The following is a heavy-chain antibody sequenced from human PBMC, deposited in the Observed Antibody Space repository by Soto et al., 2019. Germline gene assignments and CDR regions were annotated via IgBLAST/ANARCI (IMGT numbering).Heavy chain of an antibody. Sequence: PSETLSLTCTVSGGSISSSSYYWGWIRQPPGKGLEWIGSIYYSGSTYYNPSLKSRVTISVDTSKNQFSLKLSSVTAADTAVYYCLYGDYTPSLPKPLGKNQDWGQGTLVTVSS. CDR2: IYYSGST. V-gene: IGHV4-39*01. J-gene: IGHJ4*02. D-gene: IGHD4-17*01. CDR3: LYGDYTPSLPKPLGKNQD. CDR1: GGSISSSSYY.